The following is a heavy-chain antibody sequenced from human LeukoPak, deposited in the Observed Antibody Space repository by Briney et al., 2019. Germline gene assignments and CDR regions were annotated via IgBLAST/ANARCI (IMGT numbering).Heavy chain of an antibody. Sequence: SETLSLTCTVSGGSISSYYWSWIRQPPGKGLEWIGYIYYSGSTNYNPSLKSRVTISVDTSKNQFSLKLSSVTAADTAVYYCARGDYYDSSGYFDYWGQGTLVTVSS. CDR1: GGSISSYY. CDR2: IYYSGST. D-gene: IGHD3-22*01. CDR3: ARGDYYDSSGYFDY. V-gene: IGHV4-59*01. J-gene: IGHJ4*02.